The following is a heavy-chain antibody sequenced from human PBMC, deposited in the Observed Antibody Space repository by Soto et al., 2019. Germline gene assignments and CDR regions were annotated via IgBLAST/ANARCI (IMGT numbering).Heavy chain of an antibody. CDR3: ARDGVQQQLVHQGNWFDP. Sequence: QVQLQESGPGLVKPSQTLSLTCTVSGGSISSGGYYWSWIRQHPGKGLEWIGYIYYSGSTYYNPSLKSRVTISVDTSKNQCSLKLSSVTAADTAVYYCARDGVQQQLVHQGNWFDPWGQGTLVTVSS. CDR2: IYYSGST. CDR1: GGSISSGGYY. V-gene: IGHV4-31*03. J-gene: IGHJ5*02. D-gene: IGHD6-13*01.